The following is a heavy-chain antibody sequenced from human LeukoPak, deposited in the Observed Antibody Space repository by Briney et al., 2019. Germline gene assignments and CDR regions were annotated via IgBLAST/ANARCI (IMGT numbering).Heavy chain of an antibody. V-gene: IGHV3-53*01. Sequence: GGSLRLSCAASGFSVISNYMSWVRQAPGKGLEWVSLIYSGGSTNYVDPVKGRFTISRDNSKNTLYLQMNNLRAEDTAVYYCARDGGGAYSLAFDIWGQGTLVTVSS. J-gene: IGHJ3*02. CDR2: IYSGGST. D-gene: IGHD1-26*01. CDR1: GFSVISNY. CDR3: ARDGGGAYSLAFDI.